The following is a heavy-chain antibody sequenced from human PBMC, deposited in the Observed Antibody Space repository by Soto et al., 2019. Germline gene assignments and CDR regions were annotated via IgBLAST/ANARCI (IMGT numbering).Heavy chain of an antibody. D-gene: IGHD6-13*01. Sequence: GESLKISCKGSGYSFTSYWISWVRQMPGKGLEWMGRIDPSDSYTNYSPSFQGHVTISADKSISTAYLQWSSLKASDTAMYYCARHGAIEDAAGDPAVCYYYYGMDVWGQGTTVTVSS. V-gene: IGHV5-10-1*01. CDR3: ARHGAIEDAAGDPAVCYYYYGMDV. CDR1: GYSFTSYW. CDR2: IDPSDSYT. J-gene: IGHJ6*02.